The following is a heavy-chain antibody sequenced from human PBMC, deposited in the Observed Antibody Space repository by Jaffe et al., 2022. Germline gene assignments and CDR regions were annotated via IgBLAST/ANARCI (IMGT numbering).Heavy chain of an antibody. CDR3: EATDCSSTSCYGDYYYYMDV. V-gene: IGHV1-2*06. Sequence: QVQLVQSGAEVKKPGASVKVSCKASGYTFTGYYMHWVRQAPGQGLEWMGRINPNSGGTNYAQKFQGRVTMTRDTSISTAYMELSRLRSDDTAVYYCEATDCSSTSCYGDYYYYMDVWGKGTTVTVSS. CDR2: INPNSGGT. CDR1: GYTFTGYY. J-gene: IGHJ6*03. D-gene: IGHD2-2*01.